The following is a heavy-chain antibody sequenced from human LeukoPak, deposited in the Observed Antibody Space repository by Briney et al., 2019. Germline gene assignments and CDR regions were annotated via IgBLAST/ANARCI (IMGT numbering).Heavy chain of an antibody. CDR2: IYYSGST. D-gene: IGHD3-16*01. Sequence: PSETLSLTCTVSGGSMSSYYWSWIRQPPGKGLEWIGYIYYSGSTNYNPSLKSRVTISVDTSKNQFTLKLSSVTAADTAVYYCARGRYGWLPFDYWGEGTLVTVSS. J-gene: IGHJ4*02. CDR3: ARGRYGWLPFDY. V-gene: IGHV4-59*01. CDR1: GGSMSSYY.